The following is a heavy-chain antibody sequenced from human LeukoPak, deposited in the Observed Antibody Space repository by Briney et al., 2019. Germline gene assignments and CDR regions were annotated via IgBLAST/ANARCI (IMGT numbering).Heavy chain of an antibody. Sequence: GGSLRLSCAASGFTFSSYGMHWVRQAPGKGLEWVAVIWYDGSNKYYADSVKGRFTISRDNSKNTLYLQMNSLRAEDTAVYYCARDRNTYESTGYYYDAFDIWGQGTMVTVSS. V-gene: IGHV3-33*01. CDR3: ARDRNTYESTGYYYDAFDI. CDR2: IWYDGSNK. D-gene: IGHD3-22*01. CDR1: GFTFSSYG. J-gene: IGHJ3*02.